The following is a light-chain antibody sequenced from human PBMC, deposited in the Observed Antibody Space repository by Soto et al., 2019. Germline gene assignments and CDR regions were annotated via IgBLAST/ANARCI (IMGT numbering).Light chain of an antibody. CDR2: DVS. Sequence: SALTKPASVSGSPGQSITISCTGTSSDVGGYNYVSWYQQHPGKAPKLMIYDVSNRPSGVSNRFSGSKSGNTASLTISGLQAEDEADYYCSSYTSSSLYVFGTGTKLTVL. J-gene: IGLJ1*01. CDR3: SSYTSSSLYV. CDR1: SSDVGGYNY. V-gene: IGLV2-14*01.